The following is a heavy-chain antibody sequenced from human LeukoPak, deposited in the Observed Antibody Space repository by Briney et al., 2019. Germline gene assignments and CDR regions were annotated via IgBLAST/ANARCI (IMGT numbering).Heavy chain of an antibody. V-gene: IGHV4-59*12. CDR3: ARGSAGSGIVVVPAAIQKDNWFDP. Sequence: SETLSLTCTVSGGSISSYYWSWIRQPPGKGLEWIGYIYYSGTTNYNPSLKSRVTISVDTSKNQFSLKLSSVTAADTAVYYCARGSAGSGIVVVPAAIQKDNWFDPWGQGTLVTVSS. D-gene: IGHD2-2*01. CDR1: GGSISSYY. CDR2: IYYSGTT. J-gene: IGHJ5*02.